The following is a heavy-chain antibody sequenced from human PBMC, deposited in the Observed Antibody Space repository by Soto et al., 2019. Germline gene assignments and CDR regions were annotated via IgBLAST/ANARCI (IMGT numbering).Heavy chain of an antibody. D-gene: IGHD3-3*02. CDR2: ISRSGSTI. Sequence: ELQVVESGGGLVQPGGSLRLSCAASGFAVSNYEMNWVRQAPGKGLEWVSYISRSGSTIYYADSVKGRFTISRDDAKNSLYLQMNSLRADDTAVYYGARESFSASPNFFDYWGQGTLVTVSS. CDR1: GFAVSNYE. J-gene: IGHJ4*02. CDR3: ARESFSASPNFFDY. V-gene: IGHV3-48*03.